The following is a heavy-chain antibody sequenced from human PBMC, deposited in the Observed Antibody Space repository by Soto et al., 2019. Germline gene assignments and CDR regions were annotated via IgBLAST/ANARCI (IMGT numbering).Heavy chain of an antibody. CDR3: AKDHGTYASVGGDY. J-gene: IGHJ4*02. Sequence: GVSLRLSCAASGFTFSNYSMTLFRQAPGKGLEWVSTICGAGGATFYADSVKGRFTISRDNSKITLLLQLNSLRAEDTAIYYCAKDHGTYASVGGDYWGQGT. CDR1: GFTFSNYS. CDR2: ICGAGGAT. V-gene: IGHV3-23*01. D-gene: IGHD1-26*01.